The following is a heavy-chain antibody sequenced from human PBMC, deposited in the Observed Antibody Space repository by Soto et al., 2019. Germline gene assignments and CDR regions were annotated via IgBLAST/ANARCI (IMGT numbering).Heavy chain of an antibody. V-gene: IGHV3-30*18. Sequence: SLRLSCAASGFTFSSYGMHWVRQAPGKGLEWVAVISYDGSNKYYADSVKGRFTISRDNSKNTLYLQMNSLRAEDTAVYYCAKDVYYGPFDYWGQGTLVTVSS. CDR2: ISYDGSNK. CDR1: GFTFSSYG. D-gene: IGHD3-10*01. CDR3: AKDVYYGPFDY. J-gene: IGHJ4*02.